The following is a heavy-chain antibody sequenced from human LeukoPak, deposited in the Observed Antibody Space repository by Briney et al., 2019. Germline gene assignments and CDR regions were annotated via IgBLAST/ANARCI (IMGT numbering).Heavy chain of an antibody. D-gene: IGHD6-13*01. CDR1: GYSFISYW. V-gene: IGHV5-51*01. J-gene: IGHJ4*02. Sequence: GESLKISCKGSGYSFISYWIGWVRQMPGKGLEWMGIIYPGDSDTRYSPSFQGQVTISADKSISTAYLQWSSLKASDTAMYYCARRISSSWATIDYWGQGTLVTVSS. CDR3: ARRISSSWATIDY. CDR2: IYPGDSDT.